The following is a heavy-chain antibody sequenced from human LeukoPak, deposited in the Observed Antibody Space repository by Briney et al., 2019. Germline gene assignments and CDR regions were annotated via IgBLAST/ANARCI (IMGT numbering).Heavy chain of an antibody. Sequence: GASVKVSCKASGYTFTGYYMYWVRQAPGQGLEWMGRINPNSGGTNYAQKFQDRITMSRDTSISTAYMELSSLRSDDTAVYFCARAPGTLDIWGQGTVVTVSS. J-gene: IGHJ3*02. V-gene: IGHV1-2*02. CDR2: INPNSGGT. CDR1: GYTFTGYY. CDR3: ARAPGTLDI. D-gene: IGHD1-1*01.